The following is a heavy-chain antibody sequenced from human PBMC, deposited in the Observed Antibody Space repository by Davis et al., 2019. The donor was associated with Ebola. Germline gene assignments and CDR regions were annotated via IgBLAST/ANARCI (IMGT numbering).Heavy chain of an antibody. V-gene: IGHV4-34*01. CDR2: INHSGST. D-gene: IGHD5-12*01. Sequence: SETLSLTCAVYGGSFSGYYWRWIRQPPRKGLEWIGEINHSGSTNYNPSLKSRVTISVDTSKNQFSLKLSSVTAADTAVYYCATSGYDPPFDYWGQGTLVTVSS. CDR1: GGSFSGYY. CDR3: ATSGYDPPFDY. J-gene: IGHJ4*02.